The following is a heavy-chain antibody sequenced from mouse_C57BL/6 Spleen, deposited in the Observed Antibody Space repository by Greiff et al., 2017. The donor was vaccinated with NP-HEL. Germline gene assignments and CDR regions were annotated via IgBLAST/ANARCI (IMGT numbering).Heavy chain of an antibody. CDR2: VDPSDSYP. J-gene: IGHJ2*01. CDR1: GYTFTSYW. CDR3: AIYYYGSRGGFDY. V-gene: IGHV1-50*01. D-gene: IGHD1-1*01. Sequence: QVQLQQPGAELVKPGASVKLSCKASGYTFTSYWMQWVKQRPGQGLEWIGAVDPSDSYPNYNQKFKGKAPLTVDTSSSTAYRQLSSLTAEDSAVYYCAIYYYGSRGGFDYWGQGTTLPGSS.